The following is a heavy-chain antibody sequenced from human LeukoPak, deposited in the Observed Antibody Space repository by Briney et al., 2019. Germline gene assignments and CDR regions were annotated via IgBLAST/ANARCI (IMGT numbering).Heavy chain of an antibody. CDR2: IKQDGNEK. D-gene: IGHD3-3*02. Sequence: PGWSLRLSCAASGFTFSSYWMTWVRQAPGKGLQWVASIKQDGNEKYYVDSVKGRFTIFRDNARNSLYLQMSSLRADDTAVYYCARDGAFRIYDYWGQGTLVTVSS. CDR3: ARDGAFRIYDY. J-gene: IGHJ4*02. V-gene: IGHV3-7*01. CDR1: GFTFSSYW.